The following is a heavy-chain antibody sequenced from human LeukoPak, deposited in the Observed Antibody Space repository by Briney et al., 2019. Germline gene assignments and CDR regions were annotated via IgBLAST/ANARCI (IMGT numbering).Heavy chain of an antibody. D-gene: IGHD5-24*01. CDR2: INHSGST. Sequence: GSLRLSCAASGFTFSSYWMSWIRQPPGKGLEWIGEINHSGSTNYNPSLKSRVTISVDTSKNQFSLKLSSVTAADTAVYYCARDNYLVNHMDVWGKGTTVTVSS. CDR1: GFTFSSYW. CDR3: ARDNYLVNHMDV. J-gene: IGHJ6*03. V-gene: IGHV4-34*01.